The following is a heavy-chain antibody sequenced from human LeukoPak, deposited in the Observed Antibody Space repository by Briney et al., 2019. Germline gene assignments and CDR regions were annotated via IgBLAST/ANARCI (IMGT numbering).Heavy chain of an antibody. V-gene: IGHV1-18*01. D-gene: IGHD6-13*01. Sequence: ASVKVSCKASGYTFTSYGIRWVRQAPGQGLEWMGWISAYNGNTNYAQKLQGRVTMTTDTSTSTAYMELRSLRSDDTAVYYCARDIGSSWIEYFDYWGQGTLVTVSS. CDR1: GYTFTSYG. CDR3: ARDIGSSWIEYFDY. CDR2: ISAYNGNT. J-gene: IGHJ4*02.